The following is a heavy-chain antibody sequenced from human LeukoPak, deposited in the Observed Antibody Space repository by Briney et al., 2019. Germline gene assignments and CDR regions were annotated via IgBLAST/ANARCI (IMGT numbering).Heavy chain of an antibody. D-gene: IGHD3-10*01. CDR3: AKAGGSGSYYVYDY. CDR2: ISGSGGST. CDR1: GVTFSGYA. V-gene: IGHV3-23*01. J-gene: IGHJ4*02. Sequence: GGSLRLSCAASGVTFSGYAMSWVRQAPGKGQEWDSAISGSGGSTYYADSVKGRFTISRDNAKNTLYLQMNSLRAEDTAVYYCAKAGGSGSYYVYDYWGQGTLVTVSS.